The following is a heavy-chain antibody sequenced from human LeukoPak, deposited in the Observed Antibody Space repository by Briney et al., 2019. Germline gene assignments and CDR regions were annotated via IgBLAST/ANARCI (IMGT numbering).Heavy chain of an antibody. D-gene: IGHD6-13*01. CDR2: INHSGST. V-gene: IGHV4-34*01. Sequence: ASETLSLTRAVYGGSFSGYYWSWIRQPPGKGLEWIGEINHSGSTNYNPSLKSRVTISVDTSKNQFSLKLSSVTAADTAVYYCARGGPKQLGRHFDYWGQGTLVTVSS. J-gene: IGHJ4*02. CDR1: GGSFSGYY. CDR3: ARGGPKQLGRHFDY.